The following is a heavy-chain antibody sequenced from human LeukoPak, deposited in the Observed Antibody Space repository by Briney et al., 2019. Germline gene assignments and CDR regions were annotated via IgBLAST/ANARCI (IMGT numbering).Heavy chain of an antibody. D-gene: IGHD6-13*01. CDR1: GFTFTNYP. V-gene: IGHV3-33*03. CDR3: AKDLVSGYTFDY. Sequence: GGSLRLSCAASGFTFTNYPMHWVRQAPGKGLEWVAVLWSDGIKTDYADSVKGRFTISRDDSKNTLYLQMNSLRAEDTAVYYCAKDLVSGYTFDYWGQGTLVTVSS. CDR2: LWSDGIKT. J-gene: IGHJ4*02.